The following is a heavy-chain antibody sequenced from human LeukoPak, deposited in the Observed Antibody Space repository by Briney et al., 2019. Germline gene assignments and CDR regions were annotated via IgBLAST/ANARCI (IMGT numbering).Heavy chain of an antibody. CDR1: GYTFTGYY. CDR3: ARSILRMAVAGTPMGY. V-gene: IGHV1-2*02. D-gene: IGHD6-19*01. Sequence: ASVKVSCKASGYTFTGYYMHWVRQAPGQGLEWMGWINPNSGGTNYAQKFQGRVTMTRDTSISTAYMELSRLRSDDTAVYYCARSILRMAVAGTPMGYWGQGTLVTVSS. J-gene: IGHJ4*02. CDR2: INPNSGGT.